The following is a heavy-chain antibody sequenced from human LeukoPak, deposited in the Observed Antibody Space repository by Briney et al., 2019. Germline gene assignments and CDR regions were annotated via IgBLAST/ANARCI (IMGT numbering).Heavy chain of an antibody. CDR2: IKSDGSN. J-gene: IGHJ4*02. CDR3: ARGAWTAYYFDY. V-gene: IGHV3-74*01. CDR1: GFTFSSYW. Sequence: GGSLRLSCAASGFTFSSYWMHWVRHAPGKGLVWVSRIKSDGSNYYADSVKGRFTISRDNAKNTLYLQMNSLRAEDTAVYYCARGAWTAYYFDYWGQGTLVTVSS. D-gene: IGHD3/OR15-3a*01.